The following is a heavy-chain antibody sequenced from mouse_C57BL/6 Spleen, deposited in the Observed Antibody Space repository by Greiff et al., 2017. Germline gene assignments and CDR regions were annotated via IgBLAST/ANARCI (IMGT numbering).Heavy chain of an antibody. Sequence: EVQVVESGGGLVKPGGSLKLSCAASGFTFSDYGMHWVRQAPEKGLEWVAYISSGSSTIYYADTVKGRFTISRDNAKNTLFLQMTSLRSEDTAMYYCATGFIRAWFAYWGQGTLVTVSA. CDR2: ISSGSSTI. CDR1: GFTFSDYG. V-gene: IGHV5-17*01. D-gene: IGHD1-1*01. J-gene: IGHJ3*01. CDR3: ATGFIRAWFAY.